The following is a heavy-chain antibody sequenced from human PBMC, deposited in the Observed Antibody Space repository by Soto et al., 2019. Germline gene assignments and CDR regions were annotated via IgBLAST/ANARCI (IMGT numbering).Heavy chain of an antibody. CDR1: GFTISTYV. CDR3: AKDRKGSYCSGGTCYSFDY. V-gene: IGHV3-23*01. J-gene: IGHJ4*02. Sequence: EVQLLESGGGLVQPGGSLRLSCAASGFTISTYVMSWVRQAPGKGREWVSAISGSSDNTYYADSARGRFTISRDPSKITLYLQMNSLRADDTAVYYCAKDRKGSYCSGGTCYSFDYWGQGTLVTVSS. D-gene: IGHD2-15*01. CDR2: ISGSSDNT.